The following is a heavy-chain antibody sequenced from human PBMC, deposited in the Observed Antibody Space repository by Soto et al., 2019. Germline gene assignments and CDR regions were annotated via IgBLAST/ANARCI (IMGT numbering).Heavy chain of an antibody. Sequence: GGSRRLSWAASGFAFSTFAMTWVRQAPGKGLEWVAAISVSGNNAYYADSVKGRFTISRDNSQNSVFLQMSSLRADDTAVYYCARDQLRPGILYSLGVLLPEYGLWGQGTLVTVSS. D-gene: IGHD3-22*01. CDR2: ISVSGNNA. V-gene: IGHV3-23*01. CDR3: ARDQLRPGILYSLGVLLPEYGL. CDR1: GFAFSTFA. J-gene: IGHJ4*02.